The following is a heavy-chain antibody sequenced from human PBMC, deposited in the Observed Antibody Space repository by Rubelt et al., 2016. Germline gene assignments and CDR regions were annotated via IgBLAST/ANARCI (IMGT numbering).Heavy chain of an antibody. V-gene: IGHV4-39*01. CDR1: GGSISSSSYY. D-gene: IGHD3-22*01. Sequence: QLQLQESGPGLVKPSETLSLTCTVSGGSISSSSYYWGWIRQPPGKGLEWIGSIYYSGSTYYNPSLKGRVPISGDTSNNQFSLMLSSVTAAVTALYYWAGGYDSSGYYSLLYGMDVWGQGTTVTVSS. CDR2: IYYSGST. CDR3: AGGYDSSGYYSLLYGMDV. J-gene: IGHJ6*02.